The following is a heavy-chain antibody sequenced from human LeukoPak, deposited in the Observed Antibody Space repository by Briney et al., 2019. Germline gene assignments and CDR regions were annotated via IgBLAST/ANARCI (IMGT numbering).Heavy chain of an antibody. CDR1: GYTFTSYA. J-gene: IGHJ6*02. CDR3: ARELFGPSDYYYSGMDV. V-gene: IGHV7-4-1*02. CDR2: INTNTGNP. D-gene: IGHD3-16*01. Sequence: ASVKVSCKASGYTFTSYAMNWVRQAPGQGLEWMGWINTNTGNPTYAQGFTGRFVFSLDTSVSTAYLQISSLKAEDTAVYYCARELFGPSDYYYSGMDVWGQGTTVTVSS.